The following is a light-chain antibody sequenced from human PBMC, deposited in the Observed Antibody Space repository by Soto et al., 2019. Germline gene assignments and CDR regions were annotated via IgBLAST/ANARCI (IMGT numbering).Light chain of an antibody. V-gene: IGLV2-14*01. J-gene: IGLJ1*01. Sequence: QSALTQPASVSGSPGQSITISCTGTSSDVGGYNYVSWYQQHPGKAPKLIIYEVSNRPSGVSNRFSGSKSANTASLTISRVQAEDEADYYCNSYTSKSTGVFGTGTKVTVL. CDR2: EVS. CDR1: SSDVGGYNY. CDR3: NSYTSKSTGV.